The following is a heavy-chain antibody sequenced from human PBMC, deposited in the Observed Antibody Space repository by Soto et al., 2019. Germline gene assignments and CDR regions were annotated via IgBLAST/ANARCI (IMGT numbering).Heavy chain of an antibody. J-gene: IGHJ2*01. CDR2: IVPLLGTA. D-gene: IGHD3-10*01. Sequence: QVQLVQSGAEVKKPGSSVKVSCKASGDIFSSYPFSLVRQAPGQGLEWMGGIVPLLGTADYAQKFQDRVTITADDSTSTVYMELSSLRSDDTAVYYCARDRGSQNWYFGVGGRGPLVSVSS. CDR1: GDIFSSYP. CDR3: ARDRGSQNWYFGV. V-gene: IGHV1-69*01.